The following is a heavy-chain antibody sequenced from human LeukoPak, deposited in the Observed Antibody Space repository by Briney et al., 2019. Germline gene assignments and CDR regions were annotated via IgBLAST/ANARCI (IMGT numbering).Heavy chain of an antibody. D-gene: IGHD2-2*01. CDR1: GGSFSSYY. CDR2: IYYSGST. V-gene: IGHV4-59*01. Sequence: SETLSLTCAVYGGSFSSYYWSWIRQPPGKGLEWIGYIYYSGSTNYNPSLKSRVTISVDTSKNQFSLKLSSVTAADTAVYYCARDGFYCSSTSCYLYAFDIWGQGTMVTVSS. CDR3: ARDGFYCSSTSCYLYAFDI. J-gene: IGHJ3*02.